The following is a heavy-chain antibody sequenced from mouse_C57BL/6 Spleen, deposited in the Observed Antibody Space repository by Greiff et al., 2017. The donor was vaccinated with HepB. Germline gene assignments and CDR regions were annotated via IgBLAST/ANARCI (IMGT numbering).Heavy chain of an antibody. Sequence: EVQLQQSGAELVRPGASVKLSCTASGFNIKDYYMHWVKQRPEQGLEWIGWIDPENGDTEYDSKFQGKATITADTSSNTAYLQLSSLTSEDTAVYYCNTSVYYGNRDGFAYWGQGTLVTVSA. CDR2: IDPENGDT. J-gene: IGHJ3*01. V-gene: IGHV14-4*01. CDR3: NTSVYYGNRDGFAY. D-gene: IGHD2-1*01. CDR1: GFNIKDYY.